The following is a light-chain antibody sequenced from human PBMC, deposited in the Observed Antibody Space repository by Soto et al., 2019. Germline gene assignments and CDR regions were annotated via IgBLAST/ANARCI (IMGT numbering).Light chain of an antibody. CDR2: GAS. J-gene: IGKJ2*01. CDR3: QQYGRAPPFT. CDR1: QSVSSTY. V-gene: IGKV3-20*01. Sequence: EIVLTQSPGTLSLSPGERATLSCRASQSVSSTYIAWYQQNPGQAPRLLIYGASSRATGIPDRFSGSGSATDVTLTISRLEPEDFAVYFCQQYGRAPPFTFGQGTKVEIK.